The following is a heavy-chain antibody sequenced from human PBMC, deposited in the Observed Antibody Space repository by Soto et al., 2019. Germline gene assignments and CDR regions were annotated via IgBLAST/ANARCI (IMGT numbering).Heavy chain of an antibody. CDR2: IYATGTT. CDR1: GASISGFY. Sequence: SETLSLTCTVSGASISGFYWSWIRKSAGKGLEWIGRIYATGTTDYNPSLKSRVMMSVDTSKKQFSLKLRSVAAADTAVYYCVRDGTKTLRDWFDPWGQGISVTVSS. J-gene: IGHJ5*02. V-gene: IGHV4-4*07. D-gene: IGHD1-1*01. CDR3: VRDGTKTLRDWFDP.